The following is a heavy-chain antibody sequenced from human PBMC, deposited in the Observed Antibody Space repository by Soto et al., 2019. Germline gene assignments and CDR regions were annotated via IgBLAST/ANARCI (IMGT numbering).Heavy chain of an antibody. CDR2: ISYDGSNK. D-gene: IGHD5-18*01. CDR3: AKSGSELWFDY. V-gene: IGHV3-30*18. J-gene: IGHJ4*02. Sequence: PGGSLRLSCAASGFTFSSYGMHWVRQAPGKGLEWVAVISYDGSNKYYADSVKGRFTISRDNSKNTLHLQMNSLRAEDTAVYYCAKSGSELWFDYWVQGTLVTVSS. CDR1: GFTFSSYG.